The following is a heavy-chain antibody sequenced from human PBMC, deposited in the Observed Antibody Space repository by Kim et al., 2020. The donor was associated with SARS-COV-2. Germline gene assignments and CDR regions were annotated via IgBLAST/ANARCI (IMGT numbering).Heavy chain of an antibody. V-gene: IGHV4-34*01. CDR2: INHSGST. CDR3: ARGRVDIVATIPVNAFDI. D-gene: IGHD5-12*01. J-gene: IGHJ3*02. CDR1: GGSFSGYY. Sequence: SETLSLTCAVYGGSFSGYYWSWIRQPPGKGLEWIGEINHSGSTNYNPYLKSRVTISVDTSKNQFSLKLSSVTAADTAVYYCARGRVDIVATIPVNAFDIWGQGTMVTVSS.